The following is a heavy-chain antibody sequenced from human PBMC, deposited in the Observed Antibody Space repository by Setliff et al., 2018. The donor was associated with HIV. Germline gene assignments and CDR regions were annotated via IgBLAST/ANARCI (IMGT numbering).Heavy chain of an antibody. Sequence: SETLSLTCAVYGGSFSGYYWSWIRQTPGKGLERIGEIDHSGGTKYNPSLKSRVTISVDKSKNQFSLKLSSVTAADTAVYYCARALGGGYSGYVVYYYYMDVWGKGTTVTVSS. V-gene: IGHV4-34*01. CDR2: IDHSGGT. CDR3: ARALGGGYSGYVVYYYYMDV. J-gene: IGHJ6*03. CDR1: GGSFSGYY. D-gene: IGHD5-12*01.